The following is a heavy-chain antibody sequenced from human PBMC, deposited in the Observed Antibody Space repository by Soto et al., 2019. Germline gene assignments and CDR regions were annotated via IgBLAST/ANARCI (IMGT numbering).Heavy chain of an antibody. Sequence: ASVKVSCKASGYTFTSYYMHWVRRAPGQGHEWMGIINPSGGSTSYAQKFQGRVTMTRDTSTSTIYMELSSLRSEDTAVYYCATWGSDCSGGSCYSPNYYGMDVWGQGTTVTVSS. CDR3: ATWGSDCSGGSCYSPNYYGMDV. CDR1: GYTFTSYY. V-gene: IGHV1-46*01. D-gene: IGHD2-15*01. J-gene: IGHJ6*02. CDR2: INPSGGST.